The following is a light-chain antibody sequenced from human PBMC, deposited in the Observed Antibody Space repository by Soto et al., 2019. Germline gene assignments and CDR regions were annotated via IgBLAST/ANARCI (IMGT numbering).Light chain of an antibody. J-gene: IGKJ1*01. CDR2: KAS. Sequence: DIQMTQSPSTLSGSVGDRVTITCRASQTISSWLAWYQQKPGKAPKLLIYKASTLKSGFPSRFSGSGSGTEFTLTISSLQPDDFATYYCQHYKSYSQAVGQGTKVDIK. CDR1: QTISSW. V-gene: IGKV1-5*03. CDR3: QHYKSYSQA.